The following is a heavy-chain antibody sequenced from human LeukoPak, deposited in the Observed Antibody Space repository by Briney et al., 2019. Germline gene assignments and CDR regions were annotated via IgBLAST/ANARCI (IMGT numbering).Heavy chain of an antibody. CDR3: ARGKLERRPYYYYYMDV. V-gene: IGHV1-8*03. J-gene: IGHJ6*03. CDR1: GYTFTSYD. Sequence: ASVKVSCKASGYTFTSYDINWVRQATGQGLEWMGWMNPNSGNTGYAQKFQGRVTITRNTSISTAYMELSSLRSEDTAVYYCARGKLERRPYYYYYMDVWGKGTTVTVSS. CDR2: MNPNSGNT. D-gene: IGHD1-1*01.